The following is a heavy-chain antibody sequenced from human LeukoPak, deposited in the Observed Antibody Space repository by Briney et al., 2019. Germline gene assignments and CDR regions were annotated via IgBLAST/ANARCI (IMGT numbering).Heavy chain of an antibody. Sequence: GRSLRLSYAASAFTFSSYAMSCVRQPPGKWLESVSAISGSGGSTFYAVSGKGRFPISRHHSQRPLYLQMNSLRAENPGLDSCAARDDSYYYDRSGSFDDWGQGTVVTVSP. CDR1: AFTFSSYA. J-gene: IGHJ4*02. CDR3: AARDDSYYYDRSGSFDD. D-gene: IGHD3-22*01. CDR2: ISGSGGST. V-gene: IGHV3-23*01.